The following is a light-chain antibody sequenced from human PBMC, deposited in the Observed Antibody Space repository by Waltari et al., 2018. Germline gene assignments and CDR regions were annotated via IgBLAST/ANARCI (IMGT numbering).Light chain of an antibody. V-gene: IGLV1-40*01. CDR3: QSYESSLSHSV. CDR2: PNN. Sequence: QSVLTQPPSVSGAPGQRVTISCTGSNSNIGAGYDVHWYQQLPTKAPKLLILPNNNRPSGVPDRFSGSRSGPSASLAITGLQAEDEADYYCQSYESSLSHSVFGTGTKVSVL. J-gene: IGLJ1*01. CDR1: NSNIGAGYD.